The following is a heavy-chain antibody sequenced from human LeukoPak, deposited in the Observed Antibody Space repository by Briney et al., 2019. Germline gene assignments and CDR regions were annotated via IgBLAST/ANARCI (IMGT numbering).Heavy chain of an antibody. Sequence: SETLSLTCTVSGGSISSYYWSWIRQPPGKGLEWIGYIYYSGSTNYNPSLKSRVTISVDTSKNQFSLKLSSVTAADTAVYYCARDYYGSGSYSRYFDYWGQGTLVTVSS. CDR3: ARDYYGSGSYSRYFDY. CDR1: GGSISSYY. D-gene: IGHD3-10*01. V-gene: IGHV4-59*01. CDR2: IYYSGST. J-gene: IGHJ4*02.